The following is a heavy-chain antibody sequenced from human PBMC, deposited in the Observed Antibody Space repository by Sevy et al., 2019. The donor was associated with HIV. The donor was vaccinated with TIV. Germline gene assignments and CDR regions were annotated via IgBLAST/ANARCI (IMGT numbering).Heavy chain of an antibody. Sequence: GGSLRLSCSASGFIFGDNIMHWVRQAPGKRFEYVSGITSNGLTTHYADSVKGRFTISRDNSKDTMYLQMSSLRPEDTAVYYCVKDHRINHDFDSWGQGTLVTVS. J-gene: IGHJ4*02. CDR3: VKDHRINHDFDS. V-gene: IGHV3-64D*06. CDR2: ITSNGLTT. CDR1: GFIFGDNI.